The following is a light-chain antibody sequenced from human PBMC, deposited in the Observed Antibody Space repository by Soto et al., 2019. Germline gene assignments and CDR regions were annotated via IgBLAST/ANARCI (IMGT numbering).Light chain of an antibody. J-gene: IGKJ4*01. CDR2: ATS. CDR1: QGLNSY. V-gene: IGKV1-9*01. Sequence: DIQLTQSPSFLSASVGDRVTITCRASQGLNSYFAWYLQKPGKAPKLLLYATSTLQSVFPSRFSGSGSGAEFTLTITSLQPEDIATYYCQQLNSYPVTFGGGTKVEIK. CDR3: QQLNSYPVT.